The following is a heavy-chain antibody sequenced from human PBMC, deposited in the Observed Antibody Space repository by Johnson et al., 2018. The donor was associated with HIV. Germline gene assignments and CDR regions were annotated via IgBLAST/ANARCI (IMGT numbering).Heavy chain of an antibody. V-gene: IGHV3-74*02. Sequence: EVQLVESGGGLIQPWGSLRLSCVASGFTFSSYWMHWVRQAPGKGLVWVSRINSDGSSTTYADSVKGRFTISRDNAKNTLFLQMNSLRAEDTAVYYCVRGLGYVFYSGNSNALDIWGQGTMVTVSS. CDR1: GFTFSSYW. D-gene: IGHD4-23*01. J-gene: IGHJ3*02. CDR3: VRGLGYVFYSGNSNALDI. CDR2: INSDGSST.